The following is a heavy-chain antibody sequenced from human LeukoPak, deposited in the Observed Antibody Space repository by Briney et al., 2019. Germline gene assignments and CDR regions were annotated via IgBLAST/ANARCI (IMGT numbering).Heavy chain of an antibody. CDR2: INWNGGST. V-gene: IGHV3-20*04. Sequence: GGSLRLSCAASGFTFDDYGMSWVRQAPGKGLEWVSGINWNGGSTGYADSVKGRFTISRDNSKNTLYLQMNSLRAEDTAVYYCAKDDRRVLWFGELFLDAFDIWGQGTMVTVSS. CDR1: GFTFDDYG. D-gene: IGHD3-10*01. CDR3: AKDDRRVLWFGELFLDAFDI. J-gene: IGHJ3*02.